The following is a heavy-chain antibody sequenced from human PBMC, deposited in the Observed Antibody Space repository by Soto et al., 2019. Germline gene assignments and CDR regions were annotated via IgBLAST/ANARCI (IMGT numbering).Heavy chain of an antibody. D-gene: IGHD3-10*01. V-gene: IGHV4-30-4*01. Sequence: SETLSLTCTVSGGSISSGDYYWSWIRQPPGKGLEWIGYIYYSGSTYYNPSLKSRVTISVDTSKNQFSLKLSSVTAAGTAVYYCASAVVRGVTHYYFDYWGRGTLVTVSS. J-gene: IGHJ4*02. CDR2: IYYSGST. CDR3: ASAVVRGVTHYYFDY. CDR1: GGSISSGDYY.